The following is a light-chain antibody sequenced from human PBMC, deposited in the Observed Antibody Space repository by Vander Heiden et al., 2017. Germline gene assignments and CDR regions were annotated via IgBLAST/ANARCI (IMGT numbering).Light chain of an antibody. CDR1: SFNIGSNS. CDR2: TNS. CDR3: AAWDDSLNGLWV. J-gene: IGLJ3*02. V-gene: IGLV1-44*01. Sequence: QSVLTQPPSASGTPGQRVTISCSGSSFNIGSNSVNWYQQLPGTAPKLLIYTNSQRPSGVPDRFSGSKSGTSASLAISGLQSEDEADYYCAAWDDSLNGLWVFGGGTKLTVL.